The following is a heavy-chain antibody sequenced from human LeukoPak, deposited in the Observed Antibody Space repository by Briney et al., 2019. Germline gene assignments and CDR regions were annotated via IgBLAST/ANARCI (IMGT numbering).Heavy chain of an antibody. J-gene: IGHJ5*02. CDR3: ASSYCGGNCLVS. D-gene: IGHD2-21*02. V-gene: IGHV3-11*01. CDR2: ISSSGSTT. Sequence: PGGSLRLSCAAYGFTFSDYYMSWLRQAPGRGLESVSYISSSGSTTYYTDSVKGRFTISRDNAKNSLYLQMNSLRPEDTAVYYCASSYCGGNCLVSWGQGTLVTVSS. CDR1: GFTFSDYY.